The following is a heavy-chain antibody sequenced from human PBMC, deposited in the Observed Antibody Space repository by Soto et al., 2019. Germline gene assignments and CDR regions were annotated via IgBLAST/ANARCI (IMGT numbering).Heavy chain of an antibody. Sequence: QVQLQESGPGLVKPSQTLSLTCTVSAGSIGSGFYYWRWIRQHPGKGLEWIGYIYSRGNTYYNPSRKSRVTISLDTSDNQFSLTLSSVTAADTPVYYCARGTYYFYMDVWGKGTTVTVSS. CDR1: AGSIGSGFYY. J-gene: IGHJ6*03. CDR3: ARGTYYFYMDV. V-gene: IGHV4-31*03. CDR2: IYSRGNT.